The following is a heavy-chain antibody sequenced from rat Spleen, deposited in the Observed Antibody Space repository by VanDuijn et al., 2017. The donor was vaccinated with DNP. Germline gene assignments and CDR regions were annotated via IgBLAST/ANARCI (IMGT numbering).Heavy chain of an antibody. V-gene: IGHV2-27*01. CDR1: GFSLTSYH. CDR2: IQSGGST. D-gene: IGHD1-12*02. Sequence: QVQLKESGPGLVQPSQTLSLTCTVSGFSLTSYHVHWVRQPPGKGLEWMGRIQSGGSTDYNSALKSRLSISRDTSKSQVFLKWKRVQTEDTASDFCARWDYDGWFAYWGQGTLVTVSS. CDR3: ARWDYDGWFAY. J-gene: IGHJ3*01.